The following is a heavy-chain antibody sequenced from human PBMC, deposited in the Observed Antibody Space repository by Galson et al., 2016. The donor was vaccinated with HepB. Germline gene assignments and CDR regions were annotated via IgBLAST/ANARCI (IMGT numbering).Heavy chain of an antibody. CDR2: TYYRSKWYN. J-gene: IGHJ6*02. CDR3: AYGLDV. V-gene: IGHV6-1*01. CDR1: GDSVSSNSAA. Sequence: CAISGDSVSSNSAAWNWIRQSPSRGLEWLGRTYYRSKWYNDYAVSVKSRITINPDTSKNQFSLQLNSVTPEDQAVSSRAYGLDVWGQGTTVTVSS.